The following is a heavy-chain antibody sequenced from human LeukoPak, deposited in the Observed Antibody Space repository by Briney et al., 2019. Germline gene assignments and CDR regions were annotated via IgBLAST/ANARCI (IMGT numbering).Heavy chain of an antibody. CDR2: IYTSGST. Sequence: PSETLSLTCTVSGGSISSYHWTWIRQSAGKGLEWTGRIYTSGSTNYNPSLKSRVTMSVDTSKNQFSLKVTSVTAADTAVYYCARGIAVAGDPYYYYMDVWGKGTTVTVSS. V-gene: IGHV4-4*07. CDR1: GGSISSYH. D-gene: IGHD6-19*01. J-gene: IGHJ6*03. CDR3: ARGIAVAGDPYYYYMDV.